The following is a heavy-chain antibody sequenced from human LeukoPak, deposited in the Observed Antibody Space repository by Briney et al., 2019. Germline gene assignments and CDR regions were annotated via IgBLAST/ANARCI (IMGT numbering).Heavy chain of an antibody. CDR2: IDYDSSHI. Sequence: GGSLRLSCAASGFTFGTSAMNWVRQVPGKGLEWVSSIDYDSSHIYYAASVRGRFTISRDNAGNSVYLQMNSLSVDDTAVYYCARDPLRYLGVGHYDYWGQGTLVAVSS. CDR3: ARDPLRYLGVGHYDY. CDR1: GFTFGTSA. V-gene: IGHV3-21*01. D-gene: IGHD3-9*01. J-gene: IGHJ4*02.